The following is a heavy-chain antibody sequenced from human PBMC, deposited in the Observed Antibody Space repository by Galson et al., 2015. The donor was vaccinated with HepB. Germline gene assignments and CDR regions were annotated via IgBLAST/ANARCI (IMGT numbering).Heavy chain of an antibody. J-gene: IGHJ5*02. CDR1: GFTFSSYW. CDR3: ARDSVPYSRSGWFDP. CDR2: IKQDGSEK. D-gene: IGHD6-13*01. V-gene: IGHV3-7*03. Sequence: SLRLSCAASGFTFSSYWMSWVRQAPGKGLEWVANIKQDGSEKYYVDSVKGRFTISRDNAKNSLYLQMNSLRAEDTAVYYCARDSVPYSRSGWFDPWGQGTLVTVSS.